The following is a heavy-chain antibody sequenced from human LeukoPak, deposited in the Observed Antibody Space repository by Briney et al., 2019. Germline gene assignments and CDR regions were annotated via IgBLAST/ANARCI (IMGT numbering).Heavy chain of an antibody. Sequence: SETLSLTCTVSGGSISSGGYYWSWIRQPAGKGLEWIGRIYTSGSTNYNPSLKSRVTMSVDTSKNQFSLKLSSVTAADTAVYYCAREWFGRPNGYYMDVWGKGTTVTVSS. D-gene: IGHD3-10*01. J-gene: IGHJ6*03. V-gene: IGHV4-61*02. CDR2: IYTSGST. CDR1: GGSISSGGYY. CDR3: AREWFGRPNGYYMDV.